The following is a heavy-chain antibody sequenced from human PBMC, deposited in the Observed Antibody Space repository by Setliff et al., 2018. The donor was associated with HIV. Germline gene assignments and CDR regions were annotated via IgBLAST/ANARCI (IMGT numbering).Heavy chain of an antibody. D-gene: IGHD5-12*01. CDR3: ARELYVDIVATIDPLGDDYYYYYYMDV. CDR2: IYLGDSDT. J-gene: IGHJ6*03. CDR1: GYRFTSYW. Sequence: GESLKISCKGSGYRFTSYWIDWVRQTPGKGLEWMGIIYLGDSDTRYSPSFQGQVTISADKSTSTAYMELRSLRSDDTAVYYCARELYVDIVATIDPLGDDYYYYYYMDVWGKGTTVTVSS. V-gene: IGHV5-51*01.